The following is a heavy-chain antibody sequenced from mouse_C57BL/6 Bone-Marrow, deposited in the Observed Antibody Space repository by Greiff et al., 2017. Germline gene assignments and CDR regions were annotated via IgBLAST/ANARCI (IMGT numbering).Heavy chain of an antibody. J-gene: IGHJ4*01. D-gene: IGHD2-4*01. CDR3: AKADYDNAGYAMDY. V-gene: IGHV1-58*01. Sequence: VQLKESGAELVRPGSSVKMSCKTSGYTFTSYGINWVKQRPGQGLEWIGYIYIGNGYTEYNEKFKGKATLTSDTSSSTAYMQISSLTSEDTAIYVCAKADYDNAGYAMDYWGQGTSVTASP. CDR1: GYTFTSYG. CDR2: IYIGNGYT.